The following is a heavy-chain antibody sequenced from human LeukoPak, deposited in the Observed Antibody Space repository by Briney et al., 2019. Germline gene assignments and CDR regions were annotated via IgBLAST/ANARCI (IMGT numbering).Heavy chain of an antibody. CDR1: GGSISSYY. Sequence: SETQSLTCTVSGGSISSYYWSWIRQPPGQGLEWIGYIYYSGSTNYNPSLMSRVTISVDTSKNQFSLKLSSVTAADTAVYYCARHGYSSGWWYFDYWGQGTVVTVSS. J-gene: IGHJ4*02. CDR2: IYYSGST. V-gene: IGHV4-59*08. CDR3: ARHGYSSGWWYFDY. D-gene: IGHD6-19*01.